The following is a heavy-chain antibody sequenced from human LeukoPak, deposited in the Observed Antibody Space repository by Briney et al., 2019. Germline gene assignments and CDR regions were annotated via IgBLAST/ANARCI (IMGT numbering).Heavy chain of an antibody. V-gene: IGHV4-39*01. Sequence: SETLSLTCTVSGGSISSSSYYWGWIRQPPGKGLEWIGSIYYSGSTYYNPSLTSRVTISVDTSKNQFSLKLSSVTAADTAVYYCARLWSRTVTTFGYYYMDVWGKGTTVTVSS. J-gene: IGHJ6*03. CDR2: IYYSGST. CDR3: ARLWSRTVTTFGYYYMDV. CDR1: GGSISSSSYY. D-gene: IGHD4-11*01.